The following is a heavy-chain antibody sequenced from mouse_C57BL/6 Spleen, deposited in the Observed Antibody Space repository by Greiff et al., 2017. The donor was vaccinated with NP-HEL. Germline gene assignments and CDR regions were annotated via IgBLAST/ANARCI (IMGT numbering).Heavy chain of an antibody. D-gene: IGHD2-2*01. CDR1: GYTFTDYN. CDR3: ARKGNGYGTWFAY. V-gene: IGHV1-18*01. J-gene: IGHJ3*01. CDR2: INPNNGGT. Sequence: VHVKQSGPELVKPGASVKIPCKASGYTFTDYNMDWVKQSHGKSLEWIGDINPNNGGTIYNQKFKGKATLTVDKSSSTAYMELRSLTSEDTAVYYCARKGNGYGTWFAYWGQGTLVTVSA.